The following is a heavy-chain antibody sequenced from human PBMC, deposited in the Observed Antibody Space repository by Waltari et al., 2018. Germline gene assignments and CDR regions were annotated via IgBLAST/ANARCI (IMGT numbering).Heavy chain of an antibody. J-gene: IGHJ4*02. CDR2: ISDYNGVT. CDR1: GYSFTSDG. Sequence: QVQLVQSGAEVKKPGASVKVSCKASGYSFTSDGISWVRQTPGQGIKWRGWISDYNGVTHYAQKLQDRVTMTTYTSTTTAHMELRILRSDDTAVYYCARSRFCTNSVCNLDYWGQGTLVTVSS. V-gene: IGHV1-18*01. D-gene: IGHD2-8*01. CDR3: ARSRFCTNSVCNLDY.